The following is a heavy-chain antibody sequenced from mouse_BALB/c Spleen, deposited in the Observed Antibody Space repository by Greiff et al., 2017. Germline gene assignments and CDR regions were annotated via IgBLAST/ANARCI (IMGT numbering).Heavy chain of an antibody. V-gene: IGHV1-14*01. CDR1: GYTFTSYV. CDR2: INPYNDGT. D-gene: IGHD1-2*01. CDR3: ARRGHYYGPWFAY. Sequence: EVKLQESGPELVKPGASVKMSCKASGYTFTSYVMHWVKQKPGQGLEWIGYINPYNDGTKYNEKFKGKATLTSDKSSSTAYMELSSLTSEDSAVYYCARRGHYYGPWFAYWGQGTLVTVSA. J-gene: IGHJ3*01.